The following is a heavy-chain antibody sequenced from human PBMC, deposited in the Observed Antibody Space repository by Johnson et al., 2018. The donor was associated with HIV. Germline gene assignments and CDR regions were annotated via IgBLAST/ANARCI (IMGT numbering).Heavy chain of an antibody. CDR1: GFTFSSYA. V-gene: IGHV3-30-3*01. J-gene: IGHJ3*02. D-gene: IGHD2-15*01. CDR2: ISYDGSNK. CDR3: ARGDCSGGSCYSEYAFDI. Sequence: QVQLVESGGGVVQPGRSLRLSCAASGFTFSSYAMHWVRQAPGKGLEWVAVISYDGSNKYYADSVKGRFTISRDNSKNTLYLQMNSLRAEDTAVSYCARGDCSGGSCYSEYAFDIWGQGTMVTVSS.